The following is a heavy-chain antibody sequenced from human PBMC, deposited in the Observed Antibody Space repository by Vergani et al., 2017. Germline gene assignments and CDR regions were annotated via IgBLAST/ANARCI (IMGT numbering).Heavy chain of an antibody. CDR3: ARLGMGAYYYGSGTPS. D-gene: IGHD3-10*01. V-gene: IGHV4-38-2*01. CDR1: GYFIYSGHY. Sequence: QVQLRESGPGLVKSSETLSLTCGVSGYFIYSGHYWGWIRQPPGKGLEWIGSIHHSGTTYYNPSLKSRVTISVDTSKNQFSLKLSSVTAADTAVYYCARLGMGAYYYGSGTPSWGQGTLVTVSS. CDR2: IHHSGTT. J-gene: IGHJ4*02.